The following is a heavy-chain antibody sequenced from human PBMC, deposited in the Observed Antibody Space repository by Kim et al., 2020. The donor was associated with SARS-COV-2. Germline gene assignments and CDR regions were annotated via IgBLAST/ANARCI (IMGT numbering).Heavy chain of an antibody. CDR2: INYDGSEK. CDR3: ARMLHNYAFDY. Sequence: GGSLRLSCAASGFTFGSYWMSWVRQAPGTGLEWVANINYDGSEKYYVDSVKGRFSISSDNAKNSLFLQMNSLRAEDTAVYYCARMLHNYAFDYWGQGTLVTASS. D-gene: IGHD4-4*01. CDR1: GFTFGSYW. V-gene: IGHV3-7*03. J-gene: IGHJ4*02.